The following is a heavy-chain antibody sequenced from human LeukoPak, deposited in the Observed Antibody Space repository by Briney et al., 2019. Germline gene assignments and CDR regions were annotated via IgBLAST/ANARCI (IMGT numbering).Heavy chain of an antibody. CDR3: AAPGVPAATYYFDY. CDR2: FDPEDGET. D-gene: IGHD2-2*01. Sequence: ASVTVSCEVSGYTLTELSMHWVRQAPGKGLEWMGGFDPEDGETIYAQKFQGRVTMTEDTSTDTAYMELSSLRSEDTAVYYCAAPGVPAATYYFDYWGQGTLVTVSS. V-gene: IGHV1-24*01. CDR1: GYTLTELS. J-gene: IGHJ4*02.